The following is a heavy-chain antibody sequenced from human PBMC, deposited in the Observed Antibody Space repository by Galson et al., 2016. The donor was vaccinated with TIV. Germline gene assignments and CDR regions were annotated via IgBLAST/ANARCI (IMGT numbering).Heavy chain of an antibody. CDR3: ARSGDYGDY. CDR1: GYTFTSYD. Sequence: SVKVSCKASGYTFTSYDINRVRQATGQGLEWMGWMNPNSGNTGYAQKFRGRVTMTRNTSVRTAYMELSSLRSGDTAVYYCARSGDYGDYWGQGTLVTVSS. V-gene: IGHV1-8*02. CDR2: MNPNSGNT. D-gene: IGHD4-17*01. J-gene: IGHJ4*02.